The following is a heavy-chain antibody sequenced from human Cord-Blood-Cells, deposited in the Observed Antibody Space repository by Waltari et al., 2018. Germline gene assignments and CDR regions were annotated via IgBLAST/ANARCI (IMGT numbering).Heavy chain of an antibody. Sequence: VQLQQWGAGLLKPSETLSLTCAVYGGSFSGYYRSWFRQRPGKGLEWIGEINHSGSTNYNPALKSRVTISVDTSKNQFSLKLSSVTAADTAVYYCARAPLRRYSYGHDAFDIWGQGTMVTVSS. CDR3: ARAPLRRYSYGHDAFDI. D-gene: IGHD5-18*01. CDR2: INHSGST. V-gene: IGHV4-34*01. J-gene: IGHJ3*02. CDR1: GGSFSGYY.